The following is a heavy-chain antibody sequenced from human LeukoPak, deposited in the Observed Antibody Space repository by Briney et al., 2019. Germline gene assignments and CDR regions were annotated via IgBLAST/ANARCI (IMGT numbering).Heavy chain of an antibody. CDR3: AKGATAVAATGDY. J-gene: IGHJ4*02. Sequence: PGRSLRLSCAASGFTFSSYGMHWVRQAPGKGLEWVAVIWYDGSNKYYADSVKGRFTISRDNSKNTLYLQMNSLRAEDTAVYYCAKGATAVAATGDYWGQGTLVTVSS. V-gene: IGHV3-33*06. CDR1: GFTFSSYG. D-gene: IGHD6-19*01. CDR2: IWYDGSNK.